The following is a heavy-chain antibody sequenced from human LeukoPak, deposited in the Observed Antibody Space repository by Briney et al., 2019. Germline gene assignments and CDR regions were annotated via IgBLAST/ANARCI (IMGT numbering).Heavy chain of an antibody. Sequence: GESLKISCKGSGYSFTSCWIGWVRQMPGKGLEWMGIIYPGDSDTRYSPSFQGQVTISADKSISTAYLQWSSLKASDTAMYYCAIRGLEYQPHDAFDIWGQGTMVTVSS. D-gene: IGHD2-2*01. CDR3: AIRGLEYQPHDAFDI. J-gene: IGHJ3*02. CDR2: IYPGDSDT. V-gene: IGHV5-51*01. CDR1: GYSFTSCW.